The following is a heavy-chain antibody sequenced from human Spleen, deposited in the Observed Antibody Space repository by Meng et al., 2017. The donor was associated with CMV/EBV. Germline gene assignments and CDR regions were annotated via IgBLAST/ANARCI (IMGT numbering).Heavy chain of an antibody. V-gene: IGHV3-30*02. CDR3: TREVGSRGYSYVSDY. D-gene: IGHD5-18*01. J-gene: IGHJ4*02. CDR1: GFTFSSYG. CDR2: IRYDGSNK. Sequence: VQLVEAGGGLVQPGGSLRLSCAASGFTFSSYGMHWVRQAPGKGLEWVAFIRYDGSNKYYADSVKGRFTISRDNSKNTLYLQMNSLRAEDTAVYYCTREVGSRGYSYVSDYWGQGTLVTVSS.